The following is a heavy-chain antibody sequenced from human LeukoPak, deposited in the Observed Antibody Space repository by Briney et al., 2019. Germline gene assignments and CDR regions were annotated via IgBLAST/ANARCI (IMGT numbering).Heavy chain of an antibody. CDR3: ANNLYASGNYFTY. Sequence: PSETLSLTCAVYGGSFTTYYWSWIRQPPGKGLEWIGEINHNEFTNYNPSLKNRVTITIDTSKNQFSLKLSSVTAADTAVYYCANNLYASGNYFTYWGQGTLVTVSS. CDR2: INHNEFT. CDR1: GGSFTTYY. J-gene: IGHJ4*02. V-gene: IGHV4-34*01. D-gene: IGHD3-10*01.